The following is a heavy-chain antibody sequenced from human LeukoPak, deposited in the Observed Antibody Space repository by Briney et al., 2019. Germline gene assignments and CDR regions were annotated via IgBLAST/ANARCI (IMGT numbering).Heavy chain of an antibody. CDR3: ARHRFVPAAHPDPFDP. Sequence: KASETLSLTCTVSGGSISSSSYYWGWIRQPPGKGLEWIGSIYYSGSTYYNPSLKSRVTISVDTSKNQFSLKLSSVTAADTAVYYCARHRFVPAAHPDPFDPWGQGTLVTVSS. J-gene: IGHJ5*02. D-gene: IGHD2-2*01. CDR2: IYYSGST. V-gene: IGHV4-39*01. CDR1: GGSISSSSYY.